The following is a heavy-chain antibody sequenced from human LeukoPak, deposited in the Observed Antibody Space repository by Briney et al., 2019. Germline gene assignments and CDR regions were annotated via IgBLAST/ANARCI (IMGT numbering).Heavy chain of an antibody. CDR3: ARESSGYFY. Sequence: GGSLRLSCAASGFTFSTYSMNWVRQAPGKGLEWVSSISSGSSFIYYADSVKGRFTISRDNAKNSLFLQMNSLRAEDTAVYYCARESSGYFYWGQGTLVTISS. CDR2: ISSGSSFI. J-gene: IGHJ4*02. D-gene: IGHD3-22*01. V-gene: IGHV3-21*01. CDR1: GFTFSTYS.